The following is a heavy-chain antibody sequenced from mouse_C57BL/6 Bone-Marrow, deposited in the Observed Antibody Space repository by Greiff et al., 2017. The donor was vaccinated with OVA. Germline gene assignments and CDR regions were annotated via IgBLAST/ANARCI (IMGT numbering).Heavy chain of an antibody. CDR2: IWSGGST. J-gene: IGHJ3*01. CDR1: GFSLTSYG. Sequence: VQLQQSGPGLVQPSQSLSITCTVSGFSLTSYGVHWVRQSPGTGLEWLGVIWSGGSTDYNAAFISRLSISKDNSKSQVFFKMNSLQADDTAIYYCARNSGNSFAYWGQGTLVTVSA. CDR3: ARNSGNSFAY. V-gene: IGHV2-2*01. D-gene: IGHD2-1*01.